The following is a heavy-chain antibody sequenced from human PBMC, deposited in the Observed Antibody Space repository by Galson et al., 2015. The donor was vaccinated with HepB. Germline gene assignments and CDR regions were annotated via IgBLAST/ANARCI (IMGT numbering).Heavy chain of an antibody. CDR3: ARDPGGYSYGFHFDY. D-gene: IGHD5-18*01. CDR1: GFTFSSYW. Sequence: SLRLSCAASGFTFSSYWMSWVRQAPGKGLEWVANIKQDGSEKDYVDSVKGRFTISRDNAKNSLYLQMNSLRAVDTAVYYCARDPGGYSYGFHFDYWGQGTLVTASS. CDR2: IKQDGSEK. J-gene: IGHJ4*02. V-gene: IGHV3-7*03.